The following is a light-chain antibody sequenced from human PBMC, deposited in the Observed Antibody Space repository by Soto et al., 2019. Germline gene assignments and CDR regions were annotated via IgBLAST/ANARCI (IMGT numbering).Light chain of an antibody. J-gene: IGKJ1*01. CDR3: QQRSNWPRT. Sequence: EIVLTQSPATLSLSPGERATLSCRASQNVSSYLAWYQQKPGQAPRLLIYDASNRATGIPARFSGSGSGTDFTLTISSLEPEDFVVYYCQQRSNWPRTFGQGTKV. CDR1: QNVSSY. V-gene: IGKV3-11*01. CDR2: DAS.